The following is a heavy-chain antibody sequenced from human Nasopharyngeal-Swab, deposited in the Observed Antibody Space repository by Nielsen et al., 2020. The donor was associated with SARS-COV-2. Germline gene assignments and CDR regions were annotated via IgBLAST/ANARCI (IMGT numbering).Heavy chain of an antibody. D-gene: IGHD5-18*01. Sequence: GESLKISCAASGFTFSSDWMHRVRQAPGKGLVWVSRINSDGSSTSYADSVKGRFTISRDNAKNTLYLQMNSLRAEDTAVYYCARVPGYSYGFGYWGQRTLVTVSS. CDR2: INSDGSST. V-gene: IGHV3-74*01. J-gene: IGHJ4*02. CDR1: GFTFSSDW. CDR3: ARVPGYSYGFGY.